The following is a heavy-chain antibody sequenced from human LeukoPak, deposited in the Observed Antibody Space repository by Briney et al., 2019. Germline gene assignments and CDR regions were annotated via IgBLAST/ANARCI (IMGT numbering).Heavy chain of an antibody. CDR2: INHSGST. D-gene: IGHD3-3*01. Sequence: PSETLSLTCAVYGGSFSGYYWSWIRQPPGKGLEWIGEINHSGSTNYNPSLKSRVTISVDTSKNQFPLKLSSVTAADTAVYYCARGGSLNDFWSGYRSHYYYYMDVWGKGTTVTVSS. CDR1: GGSFSGYY. V-gene: IGHV4-34*01. CDR3: ARGGSLNDFWSGYRSHYYYYMDV. J-gene: IGHJ6*03.